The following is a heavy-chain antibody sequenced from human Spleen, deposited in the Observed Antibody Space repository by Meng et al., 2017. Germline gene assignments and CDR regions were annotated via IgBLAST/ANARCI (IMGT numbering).Heavy chain of an antibody. CDR1: GGSISSGDYY. V-gene: IGHV4-30-4*01. D-gene: IGHD3-16*01. CDR2: ISDSGST. CDR3: ARHPLGDWFDP. Sequence: QVQLQESGPGLVKPLQTLSLTCTVSGGSISSGDYYWNWIRQPPGKGLEWIGYISDSGSTYYNSSLQSRITMSVDTSKNQFSLKLSSVTAADTAVYYCARHPLGDWFDPWGQGTLVTVSS. J-gene: IGHJ5*02.